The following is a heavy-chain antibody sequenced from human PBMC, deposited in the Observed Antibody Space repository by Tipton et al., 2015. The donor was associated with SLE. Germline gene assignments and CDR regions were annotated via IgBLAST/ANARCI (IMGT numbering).Heavy chain of an antibody. J-gene: IGHJ4*02. V-gene: IGHV4-59*12. CDR2: IYNSGST. Sequence: TLSLTCTVSGGSIVGNYWSWVRQPPGQGLEWIAYIYNSGSTNYNPPPKSRVTMSVDMSKNQFSLKLTSVTAADMAIYYCARVDTIYSFDYWGQGALVTVSS. CDR3: ARVDTIYSFDY. CDR1: GGSIVGNY. D-gene: IGHD3/OR15-3a*01.